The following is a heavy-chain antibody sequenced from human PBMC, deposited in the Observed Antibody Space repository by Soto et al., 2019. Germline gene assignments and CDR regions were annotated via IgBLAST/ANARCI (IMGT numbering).Heavy chain of an antibody. D-gene: IGHD5-12*01. CDR2: ISSSGSTI. CDR1: GFTFSSYE. V-gene: IGHV3-48*03. CDR3: ARVGGGYDYSRAYYYYYYGMDV. J-gene: IGHJ6*02. Sequence: LRLSCAASGFTFSSYEMNWVRQAPGKGLEWVSYISSSGSTIYYADSVKGRFTISRDNAKNSLYLQMNSLRAEDTAVYYCARVGGGYDYSRAYYYYYYGMDVWGQGTTVTVSS.